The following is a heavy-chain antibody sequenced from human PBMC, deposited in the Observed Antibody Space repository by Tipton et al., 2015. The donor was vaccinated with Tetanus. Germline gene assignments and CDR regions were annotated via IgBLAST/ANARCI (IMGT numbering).Heavy chain of an antibody. V-gene: IGHV4-31*03. CDR2: IYNSGST. Sequence: GLVKPSQTLSLTCTVSGGSISSGGYYWSWIRQHPGKGLEWIGDIYNSGSTYYNPSLKSRVTVLVDTTKNQFSLKLKSGTAADTAVYYCTRDQARGARGWNYFDYWGQGSLVTVSS. D-gene: IGHD1-26*01. CDR3: TRDQARGARGWNYFDY. J-gene: IGHJ4*02. CDR1: GGSISSGGYY.